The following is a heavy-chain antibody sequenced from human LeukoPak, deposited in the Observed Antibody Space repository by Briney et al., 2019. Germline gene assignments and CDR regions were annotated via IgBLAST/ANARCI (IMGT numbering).Heavy chain of an antibody. J-gene: IGHJ6*02. CDR1: GGSISSYY. CDR3: ASHYYYYGMDV. CDR2: IYYSGST. V-gene: IGHV4-59*08. Sequence: SETLSLTCTVSGGSISSYYWSWIRQPPGKGLEWIGYIYYSGSTNYNPSLKSRVTISVDTSKNQFSLKLSPVTAADTAVYYCASHYYYYGMDVWGQGTTVTVSS.